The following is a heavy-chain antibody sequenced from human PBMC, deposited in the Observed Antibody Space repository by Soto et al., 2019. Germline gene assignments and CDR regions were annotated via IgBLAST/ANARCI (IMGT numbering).Heavy chain of an antibody. CDR2: ISYDTFNK. Sequence: QVPLVESGGGVVQPGRSLRLSCAASGFTFSTYSMHWVRQAPGKGLEWVALISYDTFNKYYADSVKGRFTVSRDNSKNTLSLQMNSLKPENTALYYCARKQMGSNYYFDYWGQGTLVTVSS. CDR3: ARKQMGSNYYFDY. D-gene: IGHD4-4*01. CDR1: GFTFSTYS. V-gene: IGHV3-30-3*01. J-gene: IGHJ4*02.